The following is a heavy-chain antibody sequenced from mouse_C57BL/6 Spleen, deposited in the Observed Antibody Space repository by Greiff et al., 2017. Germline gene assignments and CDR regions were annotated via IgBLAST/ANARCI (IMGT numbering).Heavy chain of an antibody. J-gene: IGHJ4*01. D-gene: IGHD2-3*01. CDR1: GYTFTDYN. CDR3: SRDCYPYAMDY. CDR2: INPNNGGT. Sequence: VQLKESGPELVKPGASVKMSCKASGYTFTDYNMHWVKQSHGKSLEWIGYINPNNGGTSYNQKFKGKATLTLNKASSTAYMELRSLTSEDSAVYYCSRDCYPYAMDYWGQGTSVTVSS. V-gene: IGHV1-22*01.